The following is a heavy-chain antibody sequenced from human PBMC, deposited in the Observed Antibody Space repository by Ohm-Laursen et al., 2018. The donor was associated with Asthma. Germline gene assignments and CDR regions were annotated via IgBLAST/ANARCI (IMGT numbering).Heavy chain of an antibody. Sequence: SLRLSCTASGLAFSTYFMSWVRQAPGKGLEWVAVIWYDGSNKYYADSVKGRFTISRDNSKNTLYLQMNSLRAEDTAVYYCARDLITTAGYYYYGMDVWGQGTTVTVSS. D-gene: IGHD1-14*01. CDR1: GLAFSTYF. V-gene: IGHV3-33*01. CDR3: ARDLITTAGYYYYGMDV. CDR2: IWYDGSNK. J-gene: IGHJ6*02.